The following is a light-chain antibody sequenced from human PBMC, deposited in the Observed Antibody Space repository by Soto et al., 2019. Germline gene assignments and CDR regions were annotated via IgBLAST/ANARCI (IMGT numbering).Light chain of an antibody. Sequence: EIVMTQSPATLSVSPGERATLSCRASQSVSSNLAWYQQKPGQAPRLLIYGASTRATGIPARFSGSGSRTEFTLTISSLQSEDFAVYYCQQYNNWPFPSWTFGQGTKVEIK. CDR3: QQYNNWPFPSWT. V-gene: IGKV3-15*01. CDR2: GAS. J-gene: IGKJ1*01. CDR1: QSVSSN.